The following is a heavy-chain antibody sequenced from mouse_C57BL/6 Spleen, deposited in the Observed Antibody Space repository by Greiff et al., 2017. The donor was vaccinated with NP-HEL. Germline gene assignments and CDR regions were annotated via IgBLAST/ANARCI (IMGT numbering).Heavy chain of an antibody. CDR2: IDPANGNT. V-gene: IGHV14-3*01. J-gene: IGHJ2*01. CDR1: GFNIKNTY. CDR3: ARDYYYGSSYVDYFDY. D-gene: IGHD1-1*01. Sequence: VQLQQSVAELVRPGASVKLSCTASGFNIKNTYMHWVKQRPEQGLEWIGRIDPANGNTKYAPKFPGKATITADTSSNTAYLQLSSLTSEDTAIYYCARDYYYGSSYVDYFDYWGQGTTLTVSS.